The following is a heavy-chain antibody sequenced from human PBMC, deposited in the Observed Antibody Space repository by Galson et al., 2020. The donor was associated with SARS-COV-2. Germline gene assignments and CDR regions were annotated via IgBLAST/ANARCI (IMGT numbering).Heavy chain of an antibody. CDR1: AFTFSSYG. CDR3: AKGYCSSNSCYFPLEFDP. V-gene: IGHV3-30*18. J-gene: IGHJ5*02. CDR2: ISYDGSNK. D-gene: IGHD2-2*01. Sequence: GGSLRLSCAASAFTFSSYGMHWVRLAPGKGLEWVAVISYDGSNKYYADPVKRRFTISRDNSKNTLYLQMNSLRAEDTAVYYCAKGYCSSNSCYFPLEFDPWGQGTLVTVSS.